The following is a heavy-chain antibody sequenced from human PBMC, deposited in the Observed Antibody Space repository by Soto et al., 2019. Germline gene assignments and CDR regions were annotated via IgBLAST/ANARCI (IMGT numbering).Heavy chain of an antibody. J-gene: IGHJ4*02. Sequence: GGSLRLSCAASGFTFSNAWMNWVRQAPGKGLEWVGRIKSKTDGGTTDYAAPVKGRFTISRDDSKNTLYLQMNSLKTEDTAVYYCTTDFWLSQGGIDYWGQGTLVTVSS. D-gene: IGHD3-22*01. CDR3: TTDFWLSQGGIDY. CDR2: IKSKTDGGTT. V-gene: IGHV3-15*07. CDR1: GFTFSNAW.